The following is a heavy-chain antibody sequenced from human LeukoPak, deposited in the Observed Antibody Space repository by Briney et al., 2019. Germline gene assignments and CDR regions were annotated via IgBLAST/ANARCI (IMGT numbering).Heavy chain of an antibody. V-gene: IGHV1-18*01. CDR3: ARGNDILTGSYYGMDV. J-gene: IGHJ6*02. Sequence: ASVKVSCKASGYTFTSYGISWVRQAPGQGLEWMGWISAYNGNTNYAQKLQGRVTMTTDTSTSTAYMELRSLRSDDTAVYYCARGNDILTGSYYGMDVWGQGTTVTVSS. D-gene: IGHD3-9*01. CDR1: GYTFTSYG. CDR2: ISAYNGNT.